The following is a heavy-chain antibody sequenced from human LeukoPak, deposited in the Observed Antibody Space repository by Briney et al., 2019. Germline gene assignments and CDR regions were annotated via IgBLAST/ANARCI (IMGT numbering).Heavy chain of an antibody. Sequence: PGGSLRLSCAASGFTFSRYWMHWVRQAPGKGLVWVSRINSDGRSTIYADSVKGRFTISRDNARNTLYLQMNSLRAEDTAVYYCTRISYDSSAYYGYWGQGTPVTVSS. D-gene: IGHD3-22*01. CDR1: GFTFSRYW. CDR3: TRISYDSSAYYGY. V-gene: IGHV3-74*01. CDR2: INSDGRST. J-gene: IGHJ4*02.